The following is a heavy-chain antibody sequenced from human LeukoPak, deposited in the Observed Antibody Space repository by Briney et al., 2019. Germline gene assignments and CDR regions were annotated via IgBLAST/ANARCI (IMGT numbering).Heavy chain of an antibody. CDR1: GGSISSGGYS. V-gene: IGHV4-61*02. Sequence: PSQTLSLTCTFSGGSISSGGYSWSWIRQPAGKGLEWIGRIYTSGSTNYNPSLKSRVTMSVDTSKNQFSLKLSSVTAADTAVYYCARDHCGGAIFGVVTCMDWFDPWGQGTLVTVSS. CDR2: IYTSGST. D-gene: IGHD3-3*01. CDR3: ARDHCGGAIFGVVTCMDWFDP. J-gene: IGHJ5*02.